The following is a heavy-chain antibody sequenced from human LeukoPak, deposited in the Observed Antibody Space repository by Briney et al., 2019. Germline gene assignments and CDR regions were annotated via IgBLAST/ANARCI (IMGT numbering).Heavy chain of an antibody. CDR1: GYTFTTHW. CDR2: IYPGDSDT. Sequence: GESLKISCQGSGYTFTTHWIAWVRQMPGKGLEWMGVIYPGDSDTRYNPSFRGQVTISADKSTSTAYLQWSSLKASDTAMYYCARNYDTSGYLGYFDYWGQGTLVTVSS. J-gene: IGHJ4*02. CDR3: ARNYDTSGYLGYFDY. D-gene: IGHD3-22*01. V-gene: IGHV5-51*01.